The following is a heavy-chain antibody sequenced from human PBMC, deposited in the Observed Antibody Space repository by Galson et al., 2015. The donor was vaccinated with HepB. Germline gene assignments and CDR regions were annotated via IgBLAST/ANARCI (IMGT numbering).Heavy chain of an antibody. CDR1: GFTFSSYA. Sequence: SLRLSCAASGFTFSSYAMTWVRQAPGKGLEYVSSINGGGATTYHADSVKGRFTISRDNSKSTLYLQVNSLRAEDTAVYYCAKGVWLGTTVDRGIDPWGQGTLVTVSS. J-gene: IGHJ5*02. CDR3: AKGVWLGTTVDRGIDP. V-gene: IGHV3-23*01. D-gene: IGHD4-11*01. CDR2: INGGGATT.